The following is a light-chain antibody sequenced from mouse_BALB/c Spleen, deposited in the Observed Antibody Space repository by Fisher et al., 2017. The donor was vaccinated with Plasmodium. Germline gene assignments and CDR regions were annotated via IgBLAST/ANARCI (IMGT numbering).Light chain of an antibody. Sequence: DIVLTQSPLPLFVSLGDQASISCRSSQSIVHSNGDTYLEWYLQKPGQSPKLLIYKVSNRFSGVPDRFSGSGSGTDFTLKISRVEAEDLGLYFCSQSTHLPLTFGSGTKLEIE. CDR3: SQSTHLPLT. V-gene: IGKV1-110*01. J-gene: IGKJ4*01. CDR2: KVS. CDR1: QSIVHSNGDTY.